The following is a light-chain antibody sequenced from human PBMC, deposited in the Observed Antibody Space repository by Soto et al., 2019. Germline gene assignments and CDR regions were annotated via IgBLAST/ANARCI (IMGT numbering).Light chain of an antibody. CDR2: DAS. CDR3: QQYDSVLGT. Sequence: MQRTQSPATLSASFGESDTITSLPIHRISHWLAWYQQKPGKAPKFLIYDASSLESGVPSRFSGSGSGTEFTLTISSLQPHDFATYYCQQYDSVLGTFGPGTKVDIK. J-gene: IGKJ1*01. CDR1: HRISHW. V-gene: IGKV1-5*01.